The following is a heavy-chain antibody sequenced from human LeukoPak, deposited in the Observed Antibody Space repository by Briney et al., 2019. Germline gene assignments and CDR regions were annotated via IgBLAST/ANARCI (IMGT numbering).Heavy chain of an antibody. CDR1: GGSISSYY. V-gene: IGHV4-4*07. CDR3: ARGAYYYDSSGYYYDYYYYYMDV. D-gene: IGHD3-22*01. Sequence: ASETLSLXCTVSGGSISSYYWSRIGQPAGKGLEWIGRIYTSGSTNYNPSLKSRVTMSVDTSKNQFSLKLSSVTAADTAVYYCARGAYYYDSSGYYYDYYYYYMDVWGKGTTVTVPS. J-gene: IGHJ6*03. CDR2: IYTSGST.